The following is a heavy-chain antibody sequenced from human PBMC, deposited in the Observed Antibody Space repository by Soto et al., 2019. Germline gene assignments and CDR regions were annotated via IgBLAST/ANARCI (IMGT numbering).Heavy chain of an antibody. V-gene: IGHV1-69*12. CDR3: ARDASTRALSP. CDR1: GGTFSSYA. Sequence: QVQLVQSRAEVKKPGSSVKVSCKASGGTFSSYAISWVRQAPGQGLEWMGGIIPIFGTANYAQKFQGRVTITADESTSTDYMELSSLRSEDTAVYYCARDASTRALSPWGQGTLVTVSS. J-gene: IGHJ5*02. D-gene: IGHD2-2*01. CDR2: IIPIFGTA.